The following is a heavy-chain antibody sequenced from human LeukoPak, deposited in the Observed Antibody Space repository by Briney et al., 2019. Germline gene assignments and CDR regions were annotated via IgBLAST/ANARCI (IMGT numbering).Heavy chain of an antibody. J-gene: IGHJ4*02. Sequence: ASVKVSCKASGYTFTSYGISWVRQAPGQGLEWMGWISACNGNTNYAQKLQGRVTMTTDTSTSTAYMELRSLRSDDTAVYYCARDKYSNYPGYFDYWGQGTLVTVSS. CDR3: ARDKYSNYPGYFDY. CDR2: ISACNGNT. V-gene: IGHV1-18*01. CDR1: GYTFTSYG. D-gene: IGHD4-11*01.